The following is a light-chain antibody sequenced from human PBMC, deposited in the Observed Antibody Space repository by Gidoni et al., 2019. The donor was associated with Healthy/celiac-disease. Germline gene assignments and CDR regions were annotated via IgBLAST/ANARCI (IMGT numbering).Light chain of an antibody. CDR1: QSISSY. Sequence: DIQMTQSPSSLSASVGDRVTITCRASQSISSYLNWYQQKPGKAPKLLIYAASSLQSEVPSRFSGSGSGPDFTLTISSLQPEDFATYYCQQSYSTPRTFGQGTKLEIK. CDR2: AAS. V-gene: IGKV1-39*01. CDR3: QQSYSTPRT. J-gene: IGKJ2*01.